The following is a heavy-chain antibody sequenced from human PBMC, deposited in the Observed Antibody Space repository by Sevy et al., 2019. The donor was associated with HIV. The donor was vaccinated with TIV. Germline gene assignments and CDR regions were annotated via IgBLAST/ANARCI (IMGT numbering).Heavy chain of an antibody. CDR1: GFRFSDYA. CDR2: IRSKTFGGTT. J-gene: IGHJ6*02. CDR3: TRLRGTISAYYYFSMDV. V-gene: IGHV3-49*03. D-gene: IGHD3-9*01. Sequence: GGSLRLSCITSGFRFSDYALTWLRQAPGKGLEWVGFIRSKTFGGTTEYAASVKGRFTISRDESKSIAYLEMNSLKTEDTAIYYCTRLRGTISAYYYFSMDVWGQGATVTVSS.